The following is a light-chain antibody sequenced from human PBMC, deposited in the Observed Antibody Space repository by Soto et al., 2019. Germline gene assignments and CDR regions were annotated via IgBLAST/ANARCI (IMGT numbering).Light chain of an antibody. CDR1: SXDVGAYNS. CDR2: KGT. J-gene: IGLJ1*01. Sequence: QSVLAQPASVSGSPGQSITISCTGTSXDVGAYNSVSWYQQHPHRAPQVIIYKGTQRPSGVSNRFSGSTSGNAASLTIPPLQTDDEADYFCCSSAPESTYVCGTGTKVTVL. CDR3: CSSAPESTYV. V-gene: IGLV2-23*01.